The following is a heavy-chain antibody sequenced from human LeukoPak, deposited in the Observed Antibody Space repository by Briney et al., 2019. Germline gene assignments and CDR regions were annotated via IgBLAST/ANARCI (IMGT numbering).Heavy chain of an antibody. CDR2: IYTRGDT. D-gene: IGHD3/OR15-3a*01. Sequence: SETLSLTCTVSGASMNTYYWSWIRQPAGQGLEWIGRIYTRGDTNYNPSLKSRVTMSVDTSKNQFSLRLISVPAADTGVYYCARVRDRTSYFGDLDIWGHGTMVTVSS. J-gene: IGHJ3*02. CDR1: GASMNTYY. V-gene: IGHV4-4*07. CDR3: ARVRDRTSYFGDLDI.